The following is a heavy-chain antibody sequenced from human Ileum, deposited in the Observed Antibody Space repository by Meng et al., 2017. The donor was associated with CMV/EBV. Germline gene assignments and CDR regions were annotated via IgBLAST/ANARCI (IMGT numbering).Heavy chain of an antibody. Sequence: SRCGYYWSWIRKPPGKGLEWIGYIYYSGSTYYNPSLKSRVTISVDTSKTQFSLKLSSVTAADTAVYYCARGRYYYDSSGYYFNWFDPWGQGTLVTVSS. D-gene: IGHD3-22*01. CDR3: ARGRYYYDSSGYYFNWFDP. J-gene: IGHJ5*02. CDR2: IYYSGST. CDR1: SRCGYY. V-gene: IGHV4-30-4*01.